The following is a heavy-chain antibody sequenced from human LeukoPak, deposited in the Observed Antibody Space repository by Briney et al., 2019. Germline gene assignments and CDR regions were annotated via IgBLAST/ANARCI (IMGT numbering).Heavy chain of an antibody. J-gene: IGHJ4*02. CDR1: GFTVSNNY. V-gene: IGHV3-53*01. CDR3: ARELDF. Sequence: GGPLRLSCAASGFTVSNNYMTWVRQPPGKGLEWVSVIYRGGYTHYADSVKGRFTISRDNSKNTVYLQMNSLRAEDTAVYYCARELDFWGQGTLVTVSS. CDR2: IYRGGYT.